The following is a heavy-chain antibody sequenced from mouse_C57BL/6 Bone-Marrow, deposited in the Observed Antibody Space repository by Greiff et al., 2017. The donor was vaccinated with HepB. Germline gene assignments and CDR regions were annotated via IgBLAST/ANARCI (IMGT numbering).Heavy chain of an antibody. J-gene: IGHJ1*03. CDR2: ISSGGDYI. D-gene: IGHD1-1*01. V-gene: IGHV5-9-1*02. CDR1: GFTFSSYA. Sequence: DVKLVESGEGLVKPGGSLKLSCAASGFTFSSYAMSWVRQTPEKRLEWVAYISSGGDYIYYADTVKGRFTISRDNARNTLYLQMSSLKSEDTAMYYCTRDGYGSSSYWYFDVWGTGTTVTVSS. CDR3: TRDGYGSSSYWYFDV.